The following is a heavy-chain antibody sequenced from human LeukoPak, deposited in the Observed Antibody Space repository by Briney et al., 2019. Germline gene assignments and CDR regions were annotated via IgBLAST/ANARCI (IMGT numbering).Heavy chain of an antibody. CDR1: GGSISSSSYY. J-gene: IGHJ6*02. V-gene: IGHV4-39*07. D-gene: IGHD7-27*01. CDR2: IYYSGST. CDR3: ARDRELGDDYYYGMDV. Sequence: SETLSLTCTVSGGSISSSSYYWGWIRQPPGKGLEWIGSIYYSGSTYYNPSLKCRVTISVDTSKNQFSLKLSSVTAADTAVYYCARDRELGDDYYYGMDVWGQGTTVTVSS.